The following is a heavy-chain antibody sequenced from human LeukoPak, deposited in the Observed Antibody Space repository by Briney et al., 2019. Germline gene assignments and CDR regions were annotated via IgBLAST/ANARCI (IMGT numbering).Heavy chain of an antibody. CDR2: ISADGGST. D-gene: IGHD3-22*01. V-gene: IGHV3-23*01. CDR1: GFTFSSYA. Sequence: PGGSLRLSCAASGFTFSSYAMSWVRQAPGKGLEWVSTISADGGSTYYADSVKGRFTISRDNSKNTLCLQMNSLRAEDTAVYSCAKDLAYDSGGYPSWYFDLWGRGTLVTVSS. J-gene: IGHJ2*01. CDR3: AKDLAYDSGGYPSWYFDL.